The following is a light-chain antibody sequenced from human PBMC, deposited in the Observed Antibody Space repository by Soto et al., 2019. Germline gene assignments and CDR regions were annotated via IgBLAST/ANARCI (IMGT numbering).Light chain of an antibody. V-gene: IGLV2-8*01. Sequence: QSALTQPPSASGSPGQSVTISCTGTSSDVGGYNFVSWYQQHPGKAPKLMIYDVTERPSGVPDRFSGSKSGNSASLTVSRLQGEDEADYYCTSYAGSNIPVLFGGGTTLTVL. CDR1: SSDVGGYNF. J-gene: IGLJ2*01. CDR2: DVT. CDR3: TSYAGSNIPVL.